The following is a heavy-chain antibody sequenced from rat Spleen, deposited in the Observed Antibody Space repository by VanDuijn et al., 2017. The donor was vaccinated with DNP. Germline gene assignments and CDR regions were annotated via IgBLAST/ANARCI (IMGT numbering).Heavy chain of an antibody. Sequence: EVQLVESGGDLVQPGRSLKVSCEVSGFTFRDYNMAWVRQAPKKGLEWVTTISTGGGNTYYRDSVKGRFTISRDNAKSTLYLQMDSLRSEETATYYCARWNSGYYFDYWGQGVMVTVSS. CDR1: GFTFRDYN. V-gene: IGHV5S11*01. CDR3: ARWNSGYYFDY. J-gene: IGHJ2*01. CDR2: ISTGGGNT. D-gene: IGHD4-3*01.